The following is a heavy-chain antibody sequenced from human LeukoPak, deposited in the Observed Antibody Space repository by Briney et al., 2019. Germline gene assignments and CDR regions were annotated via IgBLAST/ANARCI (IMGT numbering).Heavy chain of an antibody. CDR2: ISSSSSYI. V-gene: IGHV3-21*01. CDR1: GFTFSSYS. Sequence: PGGSLRLSCAASGFTFSSYSMNWVRQAPGKGLEWVSSISSSSSYIYYADSVKGRFTISRDNSKNTLYLQMNSLRAEDTAVHYCAKDWGRWELLSYFDYWGQGTLVTVSS. CDR3: AKDWGRWELLSYFDY. J-gene: IGHJ4*02. D-gene: IGHD1-26*01.